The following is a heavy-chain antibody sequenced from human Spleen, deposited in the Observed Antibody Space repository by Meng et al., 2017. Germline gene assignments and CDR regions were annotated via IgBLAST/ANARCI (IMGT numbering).Heavy chain of an antibody. CDR2: INHSGST. CDR3: AGGPPPMAHDFDY. Sequence: QGQRLASVAGLFQLSGATSHTWVVCGGSVCNCIWSCLRKPPGKGLKWIGKINHSGSTTLTPARRSRATLSVDTYQYTLSLKLISAADADSAVYYSAGGPPPMAHDFDYWGQGTLVTVSS. V-gene: IGHV4-34*01. CDR1: GGSVCNCI. J-gene: IGHJ4*02. D-gene: IGHD5-24*01.